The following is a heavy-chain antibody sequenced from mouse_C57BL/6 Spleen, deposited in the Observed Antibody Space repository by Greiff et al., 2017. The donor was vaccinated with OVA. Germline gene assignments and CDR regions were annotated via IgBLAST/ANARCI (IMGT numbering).Heavy chain of an antibody. CDR1: GFNIKDDY. J-gene: IGHJ1*03. Sequence: EVQLQQSGAELVRPGASVTLSCTASGFNIKDDYMHWVKQRPEQGLEWIGWIDPENGDTEYASKFQGKATITADTSSNPAYLQLSSLTSEDTAVYYCTTQGTRYFDVWGTGTTVTVSS. CDR3: TTQGTRYFDV. D-gene: IGHD2-14*01. CDR2: IDPENGDT. V-gene: IGHV14-4*01.